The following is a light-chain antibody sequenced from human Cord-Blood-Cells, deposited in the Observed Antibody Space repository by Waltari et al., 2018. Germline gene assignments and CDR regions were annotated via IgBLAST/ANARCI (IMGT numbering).Light chain of an antibody. CDR2: EGS. CDR3: CSYAGSSTWV. CDR1: SSSFGCFNL. J-gene: IGLJ3*02. Sequence: QSALTQSDFLSGSPGHSSTISCPRTSSSFGCFNLVSWYQQHPGKAPKLMIYEGSKRPSGVSNRFSGSKSGNTASLTSSGLQAEDEADYYCCSYAGSSTWVFGGGTKLTVL. V-gene: IGLV2-23*01.